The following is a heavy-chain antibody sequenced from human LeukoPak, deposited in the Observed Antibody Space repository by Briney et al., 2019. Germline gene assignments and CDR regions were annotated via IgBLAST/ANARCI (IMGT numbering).Heavy chain of an antibody. CDR2: IYHTGHS. D-gene: IGHD2-15*01. V-gene: IGHV4-59*08. J-gene: IGHJ5*01. CDR1: GVSLSVFY. CDR3: ARHCIGGTCYDS. Sequence: SETLSHTCTVSGVSLSVFYWSWIRQPPGEGLEWFGYIYHTGHSNHNPSLKGRVTMSVDTSNNHLSLNLATVTAADSDVYYCARHCIGGTCYDSWGQGTLVTVSS.